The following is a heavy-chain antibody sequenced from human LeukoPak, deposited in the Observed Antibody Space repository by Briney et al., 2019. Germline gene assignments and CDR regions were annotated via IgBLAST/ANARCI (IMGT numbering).Heavy chain of an antibody. V-gene: IGHV4-34*01. J-gene: IGHJ3*02. CDR1: GGSFSGYY. D-gene: IGHD3-9*01. Sequence: SETLSLTCAVYGGSFSGYYWSWIRQPPGKGLEWIGEINHGGSTNYNPSLKSRVTISVDTSKNQFSLKLSSVTAADTAMYYCARVAERTWLPYDAAFDIWGLGTMVTVSS. CDR3: ARVAERTWLPYDAAFDI. CDR2: INHGGST.